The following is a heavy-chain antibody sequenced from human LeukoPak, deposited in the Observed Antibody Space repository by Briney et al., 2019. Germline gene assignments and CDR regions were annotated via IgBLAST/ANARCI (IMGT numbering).Heavy chain of an antibody. Sequence: ASVKVSCKASGYTFTGYYMHWVRQAPGQGLEWMGWINPNSGGTNYAQKFQGRVTMTRDTPISTAYMELSRLRSDDTAVYYCAIFYTIAAAWVDAFDIWGQGTMVTVSS. J-gene: IGHJ3*02. V-gene: IGHV1-2*02. CDR3: AIFYTIAAAWVDAFDI. D-gene: IGHD6-13*01. CDR1: GYTFTGYY. CDR2: INPNSGGT.